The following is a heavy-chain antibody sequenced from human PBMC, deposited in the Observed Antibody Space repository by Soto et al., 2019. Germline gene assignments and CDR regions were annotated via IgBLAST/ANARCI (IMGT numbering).Heavy chain of an antibody. CDR2: IWYDGSNK. CDR3: ARDRMSYYDSSGPDDY. J-gene: IGHJ4*02. Sequence: GGSLRLSCAASGFTFSSYGMHWVRQAPGKGLEWVAVIWYDGSNKYYADSVKGRFTISRDNSKNTLYLQMNSLRAEDTAVYYCARDRMSYYDSSGPDDYWGQGTLVTVST. V-gene: IGHV3-33*01. D-gene: IGHD3-22*01. CDR1: GFTFSSYG.